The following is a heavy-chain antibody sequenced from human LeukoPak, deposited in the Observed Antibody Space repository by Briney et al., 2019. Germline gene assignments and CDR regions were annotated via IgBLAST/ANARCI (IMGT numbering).Heavy chain of an antibody. Sequence: PSQTLSLTCAVSGGSISSGGYYWSWIRQHPGKGLEWIGYIYYSGSTYYNPSLKSRVTISVDTSKNQFSLKLSSVTAADTAVYYCASSSWLPGRFDYWGQGTLVTVSS. CDR1: GGSISSGGYY. V-gene: IGHV4-31*11. J-gene: IGHJ4*02. CDR2: IYYSGST. CDR3: ASSSWLPGRFDY. D-gene: IGHD6-13*01.